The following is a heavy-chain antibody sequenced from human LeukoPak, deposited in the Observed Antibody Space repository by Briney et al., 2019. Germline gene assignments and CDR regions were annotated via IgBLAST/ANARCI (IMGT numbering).Heavy chain of an antibody. V-gene: IGHV3-64*04. CDR1: GFTFSDYA. D-gene: IGHD4-17*01. CDR3: ARGNGDYAIHPDY. Sequence: GGSLRLSCSASGFTFSDYAMHWVRQAPGRGLQFVSAISSSGDYTYYADSVKGRFTISRDNSKSTLYLLINSLRADDTAVYYCARGNGDYAIHPDYWGQGTLVTVSS. CDR2: ISSSGDYT. J-gene: IGHJ4*02.